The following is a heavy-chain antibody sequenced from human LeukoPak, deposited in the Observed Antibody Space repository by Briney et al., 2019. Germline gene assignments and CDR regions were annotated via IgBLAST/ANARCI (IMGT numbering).Heavy chain of an antibody. CDR2: ISSSSSYI. Sequence: GGSLRLSCAASGFTFSSYSMNWVRQAPGKGLEWVSSISSSSSYIYYADSVKGRFTISRDNAKNSLYLQMNSLRAEDTAVYYCAREPANYYYDSSGYLDAFDIWGQGTMVTVSS. J-gene: IGHJ3*02. V-gene: IGHV3-21*04. CDR3: AREPANYYYDSSGYLDAFDI. D-gene: IGHD3-22*01. CDR1: GFTFSSYS.